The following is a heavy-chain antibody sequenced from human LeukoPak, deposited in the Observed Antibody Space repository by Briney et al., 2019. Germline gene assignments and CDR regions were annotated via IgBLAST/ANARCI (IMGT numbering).Heavy chain of an antibody. J-gene: IGHJ4*02. CDR3: VKDRFFELLRYYFDY. V-gene: IGHV3-23*01. Sequence: PGGSLRLSCAASGFTFSSYAMSWVRQAPGKGLEWVSAISGSGGSTYYADSVKGRFTISRDNSKNTLYLQMNSLRAEDTAVYYCVKDRFFELLRYYFDYWGQGTLVTVSS. D-gene: IGHD1-26*01. CDR2: ISGSGGST. CDR1: GFTFSSYA.